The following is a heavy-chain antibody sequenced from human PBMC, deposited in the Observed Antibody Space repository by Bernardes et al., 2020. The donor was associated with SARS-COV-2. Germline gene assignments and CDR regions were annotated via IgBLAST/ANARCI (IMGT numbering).Heavy chain of an antibody. Sequence: GGSLRLSCVASGFTFNTYGMHWVRQAPGKGLEWIGFIWFDGNNKAYAESVKGRFSLSRDNSKNTVYLQMNSLRVDDTAVYYCAREGAVAGHFYYYFGMDVWGQGTTVTV. V-gene: IGHV3-33*01. J-gene: IGHJ6*02. D-gene: IGHD6-19*01. CDR2: IWFDGNNK. CDR1: GFTFNTYG. CDR3: AREGAVAGHFYYYFGMDV.